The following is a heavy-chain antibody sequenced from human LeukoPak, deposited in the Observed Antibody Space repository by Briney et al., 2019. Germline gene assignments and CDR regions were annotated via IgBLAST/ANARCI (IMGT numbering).Heavy chain of an antibody. CDR1: GDSISSGDYY. CDR3: ARSLYYYGSDSFDI. J-gene: IGHJ3*02. D-gene: IGHD3-10*01. CDR2: ISSSGST. V-gene: IGHV4-61*02. Sequence: SETLSLTCTVSGDSISSGDYYWSWIRQPAGKGLEWIGRISSSGSTNYNPSLKSRVTISVDTSKNQFSLKLSSVTAADTAVYYCARSLYYYGSDSFDIWGQGTMVSVSS.